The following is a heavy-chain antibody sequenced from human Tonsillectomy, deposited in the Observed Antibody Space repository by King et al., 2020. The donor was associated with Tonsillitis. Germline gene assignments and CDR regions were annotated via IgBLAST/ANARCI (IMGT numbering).Heavy chain of an antibody. CDR2: ISGDGGST. Sequence: VQLVESGGGVVQPGGSLRLSCAASGFTFDDYGMHWVRQVPGKGLEWVSLISGDGGSTYYADSVKGRFTISRDNSKNSLYLQMNSLITEDTAVYYCAKETYYYDSTGYLDYWGRGTLVTVSS. CDR1: GFTFDDYG. V-gene: IGHV3-43*02. J-gene: IGHJ4*02. CDR3: AKETYYYDSTGYLDY. D-gene: IGHD3-22*01.